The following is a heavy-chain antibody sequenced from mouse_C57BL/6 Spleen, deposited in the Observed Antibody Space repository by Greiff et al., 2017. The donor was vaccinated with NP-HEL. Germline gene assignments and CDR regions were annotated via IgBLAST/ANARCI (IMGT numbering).Heavy chain of an antibody. D-gene: IGHD2-5*01. J-gene: IGHJ3*01. CDR1: GYSFTDYY. CDR2: INPNYGTP. Sequence: VQLQQSGPELVKPGASVKLSCKASGYSFTDYYMNWVKPSHGKSLEWIGVINPNYGTPSYNQKFTGKATFTVDPSSHTAYMQLNSLTSDDSAVYDWARGDSNYVECSDGGKGTLVTVSA. CDR3: ARGDSNYVECSD. V-gene: IGHV1-39*01.